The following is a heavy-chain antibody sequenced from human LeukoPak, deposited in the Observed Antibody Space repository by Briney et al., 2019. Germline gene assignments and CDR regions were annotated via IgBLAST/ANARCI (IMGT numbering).Heavy chain of an antibody. J-gene: IGHJ6*02. CDR1: GFTFSDYY. CDR2: ISSSGSTI. V-gene: IGHV3-11*01. Sequence: PGGSLRLSCAASGFTFSDYYMSWIRQAPGKGLEWVSYISSSGSTIYYADSVKGRFTISRDNAKNSLYLQMNSLRAEDTAVYDCARSRGVATIPYGMDVWGQGTTVTVSS. CDR3: ARSRGVATIPYGMDV. D-gene: IGHD5-12*01.